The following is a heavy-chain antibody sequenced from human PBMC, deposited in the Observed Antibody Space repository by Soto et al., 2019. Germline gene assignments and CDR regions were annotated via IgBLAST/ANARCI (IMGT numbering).Heavy chain of an antibody. CDR1: GGSISSYY. V-gene: IGHV4-59*08. CDR2: IYYSGST. Sequence: SETLSLTCTVSGGSISSYYWSWIRQPPGKGLEWIGYIYYSGSTNYNPSLKSRVTISVDTSKNQFSLKLSSVTAADTAVYYCARHSSGIEYWGKGTLVTVSP. CDR3: ARHSSGIEY. D-gene: IGHD3-10*01. J-gene: IGHJ4*02.